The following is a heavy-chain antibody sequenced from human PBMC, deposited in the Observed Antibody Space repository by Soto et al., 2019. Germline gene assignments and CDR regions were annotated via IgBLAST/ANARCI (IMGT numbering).Heavy chain of an antibody. V-gene: IGHV1-18*01. J-gene: IGHJ6*02. CDR3: ARDRVTYYYDSSGYYYYYGMDV. Sequence: ASVKVSCKASGYTFTSYGISWVRQAPGQGLEWMGWISAYNGNTNYAQKLQGRVTMTTDTSTSTAYMELRSLRSDDTAVYYCARDRVTYYYDSSGYYYYYGMDVWGQGTTVTVSS. CDR1: GYTFTSYG. D-gene: IGHD3-22*01. CDR2: ISAYNGNT.